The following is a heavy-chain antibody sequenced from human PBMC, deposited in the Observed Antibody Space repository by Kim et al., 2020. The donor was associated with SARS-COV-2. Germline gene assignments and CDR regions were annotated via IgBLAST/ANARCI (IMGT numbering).Heavy chain of an antibody. V-gene: IGHV3-66*01. J-gene: IGHJ4*02. CDR3: ARDSSSLIDY. D-gene: IGHD6-13*01. Sequence: STSSADSVKGRFTISRDNSKNTLYLQMNSLRAEDTAVYYCARDSSSLIDYWGQGTLVTVSS. CDR2: ST.